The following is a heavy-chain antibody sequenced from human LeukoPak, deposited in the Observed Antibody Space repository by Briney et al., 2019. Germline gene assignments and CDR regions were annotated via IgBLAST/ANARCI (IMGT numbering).Heavy chain of an antibody. Sequence: ASVKVSCKASGGTFSSYAMHWVRQAPGQRLEWMGWINAGNGNTKYSQKFQGRVTMTRDTSMSTVYMELSSLRSEDTAMYYCAIMSRVDTGKSPFDDWGQGSLVTVSS. D-gene: IGHD5-18*01. CDR2: INAGNGNT. V-gene: IGHV1-3*01. CDR3: AIMSRVDTGKSPFDD. J-gene: IGHJ4*02. CDR1: GGTFSSYA.